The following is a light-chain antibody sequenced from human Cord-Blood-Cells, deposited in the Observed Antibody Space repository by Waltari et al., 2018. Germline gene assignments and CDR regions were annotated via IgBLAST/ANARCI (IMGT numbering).Light chain of an antibody. CDR3: QQYGSSPYS. CDR2: GAS. V-gene: IGKV3-20*01. Sequence: EVALTQSPGTLSLAPGERDTLSCRDSQSVSSSYLAWDHQKPGQAPRLLISGASSRATGIPDRFSGSGSGTDFTLTISRLEPEDFAVYYCQQYGSSPYSFGQGTKLEIK. J-gene: IGKJ2*03. CDR1: QSVSSSY.